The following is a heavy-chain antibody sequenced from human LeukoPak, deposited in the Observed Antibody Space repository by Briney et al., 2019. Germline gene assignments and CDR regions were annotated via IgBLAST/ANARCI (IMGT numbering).Heavy chain of an antibody. CDR2: INTDGSTT. J-gene: IGHJ4*02. Sequence: PGGSLRLSCAAPGFTFSNDWMHWVRQAQGKGLVGVSRINTDGSTTTYADSVKGRFTISRDNAKNTLYLQMTSLRVEDTAVYYCARGRGGSYHYWGQGTLVTVSS. CDR1: GFTFSNDW. D-gene: IGHD1-26*01. V-gene: IGHV3-74*01. CDR3: ARGRGGSYHY.